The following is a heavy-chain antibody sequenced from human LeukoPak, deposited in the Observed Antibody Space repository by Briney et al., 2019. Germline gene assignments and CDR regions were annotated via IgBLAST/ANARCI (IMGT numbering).Heavy chain of an antibody. J-gene: IGHJ4*02. V-gene: IGHV3-21*01. CDR1: GFTFSSYS. Sequence: GGSLRLSWAASGFTFSSYSMNWVRQAPGKGLEWVSSISSSSYIYYADSVKGRFTISRDNAKNSLYLQMNSLRPEDTAVYYCVGAAAALFDYWGQGTLVTVSS. CDR3: VGAAAALFDY. CDR2: ISSSSYI. D-gene: IGHD6-13*01.